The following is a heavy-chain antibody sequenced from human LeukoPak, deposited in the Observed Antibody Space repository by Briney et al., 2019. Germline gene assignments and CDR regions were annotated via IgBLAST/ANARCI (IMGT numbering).Heavy chain of an antibody. D-gene: IGHD3-10*01. Sequence: GESLKISCKGSEYSFTNYWIGWVRQMPGKGLEWMGIIYPGDSDTRYSPSFQGQVTISADKSINTAYLQWSSLKASDTAMDYCARQWTGSGSTNFDYWGQGTLVTVSS. V-gene: IGHV5-51*01. CDR3: ARQWTGSGSTNFDY. CDR1: EYSFTNYW. J-gene: IGHJ4*02. CDR2: IYPGDSDT.